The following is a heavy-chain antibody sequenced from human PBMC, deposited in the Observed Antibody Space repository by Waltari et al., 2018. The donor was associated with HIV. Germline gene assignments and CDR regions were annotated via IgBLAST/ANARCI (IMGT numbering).Heavy chain of an antibody. J-gene: IGHJ6*02. D-gene: IGHD3-22*01. CDR1: GGSFSGYY. Sequence: QVQLQQWGAGLLQPSETLSITCAVYGGSFSGYYWSWIRQPRGKGLEWIGEIKHSGSTNYIPSLKRRVTISVDTSKNQFSLKLSSVTAADTAVYYCARAPLQGYYDIWGQGTTVTVSS. CDR3: ARAPLQGYYDI. V-gene: IGHV4-34*01. CDR2: IKHSGST.